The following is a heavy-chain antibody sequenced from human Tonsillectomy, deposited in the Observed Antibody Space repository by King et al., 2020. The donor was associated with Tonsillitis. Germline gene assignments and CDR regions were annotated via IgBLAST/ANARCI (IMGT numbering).Heavy chain of an antibody. J-gene: IGHJ5*02. CDR2: INSDGSSA. CDR3: ARGSSVVMVSGMENRLDWFDP. D-gene: IGHD2-8*01. Sequence: VQLVESGGGLVQPGGSLRLSCAASGFTFSSYWMHWVRQAPGKGLVWVSRINSDGSSASYADSVKGRFTISRDNAKNTLYLQMNSLRAEDTAVYYCARGSSVVMVSGMENRLDWFDPWGQGTLVTVSS. V-gene: IGHV3-74*01. CDR1: GFTFSSYW.